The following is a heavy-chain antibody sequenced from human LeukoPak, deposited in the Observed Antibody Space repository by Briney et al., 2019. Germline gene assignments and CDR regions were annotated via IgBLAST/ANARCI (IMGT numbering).Heavy chain of an antibody. Sequence: PGGTLRLSCAASGFTFSSYGMSWVRQAPGKGLEWVSAISGSGGSTYYADSAKGRFTISRDNSKNTLYLQMNSLRAEDTAVYYCAKANDYNHYFDYWGQGTLVTVSS. V-gene: IGHV3-23*01. CDR3: AKANDYNHYFDY. D-gene: IGHD4-11*01. CDR1: GFTFSSYG. J-gene: IGHJ4*02. CDR2: ISGSGGST.